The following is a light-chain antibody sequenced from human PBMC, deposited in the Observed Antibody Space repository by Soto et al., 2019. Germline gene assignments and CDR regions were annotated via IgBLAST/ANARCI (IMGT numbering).Light chain of an antibody. Sequence: EIMMTQSPATLSMSPGERATLSCRASQSVNSNLAWYQQKPGQAPRLLIYGTFIRATGIPARFSGSGSETAFTLTISSLQSEDFALYYCQQYNDWPLITFGQGTRLEIK. J-gene: IGKJ5*01. CDR3: QQYNDWPLIT. CDR1: QSVNSN. V-gene: IGKV3-15*01. CDR2: GTF.